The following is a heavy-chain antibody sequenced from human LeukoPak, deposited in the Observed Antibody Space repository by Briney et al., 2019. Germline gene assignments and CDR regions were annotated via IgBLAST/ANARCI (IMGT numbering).Heavy chain of an antibody. CDR1: GGSINNYY. V-gene: IGHV4-59*01. CDR2: IYCSGST. Sequence: SETLSLTCTVSGGSINNYYWSWIRQPPGKGLEWIGYIYCSGSTDYNPSLKSRVTISIDASKNQFSLRLRSVTAADTAVYYCARAAIGSNSEFDYWGQGTLVTVSS. D-gene: IGHD4-23*01. J-gene: IGHJ4*02. CDR3: ARAAIGSNSEFDY.